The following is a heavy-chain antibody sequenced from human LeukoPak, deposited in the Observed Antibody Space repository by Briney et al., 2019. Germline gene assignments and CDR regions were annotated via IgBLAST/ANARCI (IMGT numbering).Heavy chain of an antibody. V-gene: IGHV4-59*01. CDR3: ARGGYFDWLHKENHADYYYYMDV. J-gene: IGHJ6*03. CDR1: GGSISSYY. D-gene: IGHD3-9*01. CDR2: IYYSGST. Sequence: PSETLSLTCTVSGGSISSYYWRWIRQPPGKELEWIGYIYYSGSTNYNPSLKSRVTISVDTYKNHFSLKLSSVTAADTDVYYCARGGYFDWLHKENHADYYYYMDVWGKGTTVTISS.